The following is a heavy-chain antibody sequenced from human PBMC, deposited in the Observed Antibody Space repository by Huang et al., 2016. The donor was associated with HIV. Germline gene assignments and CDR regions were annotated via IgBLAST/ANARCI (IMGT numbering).Heavy chain of an antibody. CDR1: GFIFRSYG. Sequence: GGVVQPGGSLRLSCAASGFIFRSYGMHWVRQAPGKGPEWVAVITYDGGNEDYTDSVRGRFTISRDNSKNTMYLQMDSLRTEDTAVYYCAKDQGSGWLEIDYWGQGNLVTVSS. CDR2: ITYDGGNE. J-gene: IGHJ4*02. CDR3: AKDQGSGWLEIDY. D-gene: IGHD6-19*01. V-gene: IGHV3-30*18.